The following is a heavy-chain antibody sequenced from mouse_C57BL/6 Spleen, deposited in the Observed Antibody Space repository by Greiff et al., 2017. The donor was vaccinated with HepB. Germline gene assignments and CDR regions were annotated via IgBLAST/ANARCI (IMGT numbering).Heavy chain of an antibody. CDR3: ARGDYGRGYAMDY. D-gene: IGHD1-1*01. V-gene: IGHV1-63*01. CDR2: IYPGGGYT. CDR1: GYTFTNYW. Sequence: QVHVKQSGAELVRPGTSVKMSCKASGYTFTNYWIGWAKQRPGHGLEWIGDIYPGGGYTNYVEKFKGKATLTADKSSSTAYMQFSSLTSEDSAIYYCARGDYGRGYAMDYWGQGTSVTVSS. J-gene: IGHJ4*01.